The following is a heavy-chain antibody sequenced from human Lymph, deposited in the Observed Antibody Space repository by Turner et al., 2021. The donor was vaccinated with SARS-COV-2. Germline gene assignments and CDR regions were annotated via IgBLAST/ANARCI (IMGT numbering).Heavy chain of an antibody. CDR1: RFPFSSYG. CDR2: IWYDGSNK. J-gene: IGHJ6*02. CDR3: ARVKGYNGYDLRYYYGMDV. V-gene: IGHV3-33*01. Sequence: QVQLVESVGGVVQPGRSLRLSCAASRFPFSSYGMHWVRQALGKGLEWVAVIWYDGSNKYYADSVKGRFTISRDNSKNMLYLQMNSLRAEDTAVYYCARVKGYNGYDLRYYYGMDVWGQGTTVTVSS. D-gene: IGHD5-12*01.